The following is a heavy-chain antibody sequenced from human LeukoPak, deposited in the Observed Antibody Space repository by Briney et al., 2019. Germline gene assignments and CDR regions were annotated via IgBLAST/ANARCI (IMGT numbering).Heavy chain of an antibody. CDR2: TYYRSKWYN. V-gene: IGHV6-1*01. Sequence: SQTLSLTCAISGDSVYTASNAWYWIRQSPSRGLEWLGRTYYRSKWYNDYAVSVKSRITINPDTSKNQFSLQLNSVTPEDTAVYYCARSTTVTKTFDCWGQGALVTVSS. J-gene: IGHJ4*02. CDR1: GDSVYTASNA. CDR3: ARSTTVTKTFDC. D-gene: IGHD4-17*01.